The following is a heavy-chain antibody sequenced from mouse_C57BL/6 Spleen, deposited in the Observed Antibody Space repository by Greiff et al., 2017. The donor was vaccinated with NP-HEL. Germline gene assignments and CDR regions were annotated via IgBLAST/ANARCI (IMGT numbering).Heavy chain of an antibody. Sequence: EVKLVESGEGLVKPRGSLKLSCAASGFTFSSYAMSWVRQTPEKRLEWVAYISSGGDYIYYADTVKGRFTISRDNARNTLYLQMSSLKSEDTAMYYCTRDRTEAFDYWGQGTTLTVSS. V-gene: IGHV5-9-1*02. J-gene: IGHJ2*01. CDR3: TRDRTEAFDY. CDR1: GFTFSSYA. D-gene: IGHD3-2*02. CDR2: ISSGGDYI.